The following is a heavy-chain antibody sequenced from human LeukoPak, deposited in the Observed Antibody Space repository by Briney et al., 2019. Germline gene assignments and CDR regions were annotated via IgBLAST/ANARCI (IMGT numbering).Heavy chain of an antibody. Sequence: GGSTYYADSVKGRFTISRDNSKNTLYLQMNSLRAEDTAVYYCARVGELAAREYYYYYMDVWGKGTTVTVSS. CDR2: GGST. J-gene: IGHJ6*03. CDR3: ARVGELAAREYYYYYMDV. V-gene: IGHV3-53*01. D-gene: IGHD3-10*01.